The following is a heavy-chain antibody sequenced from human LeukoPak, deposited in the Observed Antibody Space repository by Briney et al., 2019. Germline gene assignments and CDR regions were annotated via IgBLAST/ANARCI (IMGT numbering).Heavy chain of an antibody. D-gene: IGHD2-2*01. V-gene: IGHV3-74*01. CDR1: GFTFDDYA. CDR3: TGRLFCSSTSCRPSDY. J-gene: IGHJ4*02. Sequence: GRSLRLSCAASGFTFDDYAMHWVRQAPGKGLVWVSRINSDGSSTSYADSVKGRFTISRDNAKNTLYLQMNSLRAEDTAVYYCTGRLFCSSTSCRPSDYWGQGTLVTVSS. CDR2: INSDGSST.